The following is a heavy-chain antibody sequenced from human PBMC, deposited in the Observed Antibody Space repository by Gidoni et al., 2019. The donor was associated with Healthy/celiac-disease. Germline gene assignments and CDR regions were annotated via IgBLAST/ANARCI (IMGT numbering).Heavy chain of an antibody. J-gene: IGHJ4*02. CDR2: IISSSSPV. D-gene: IGHD3-22*01. CDR1: GFTFRSYI. V-gene: IGHV3-48*02. CDR3: ARDHYDSSGFFDY. Sequence: EVQLVESGGGLVQPGGSLRLSCAASGFTFRSYILNWVRKAPGTGLGGVSYIISSSSPVYSADSVKGRFTISRDNAKNSRYLQMNSLRDEDTAVYDCARDHYDSSGFFDYWGQGTLVTVSS.